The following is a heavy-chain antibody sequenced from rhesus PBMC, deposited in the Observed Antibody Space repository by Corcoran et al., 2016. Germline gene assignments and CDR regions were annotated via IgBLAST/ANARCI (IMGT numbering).Heavy chain of an antibody. J-gene: IGHJ4*01. CDR1: GGSISSSY. V-gene: IGHV4-169*01. CDR3: ARGAGIQRVQPCDY. D-gene: IGHD5-42*01. Sequence: QLQLQESGPGLVKPSETLSVTCAVSGGSISSSYWSWIRQAPGKGLEWIGYIYGSGSSTNYNPSPTSRVTLSVDTSKNRLSLKLSSVTAADTAVYYCARGAGIQRVQPCDYWGQGVLVTVSS. CDR2: IYGSGSST.